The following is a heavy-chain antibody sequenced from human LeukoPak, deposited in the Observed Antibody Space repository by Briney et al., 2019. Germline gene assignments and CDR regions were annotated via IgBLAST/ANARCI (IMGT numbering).Heavy chain of an antibody. V-gene: IGHV3-7*01. CDR2: INKDGSEK. Sequence: TGGSLRLSCAASGFTFSSYWMSWVRQAPGKGLEWVANINKDGSEKYYVDSVKGRFTISRDNAKNSLYLQMNSLRAEDTAVYYCARDGNILTGYYADYWGQGTLVTVSS. J-gene: IGHJ4*02. D-gene: IGHD3-9*01. CDR1: GFTFSSYW. CDR3: ARDGNILTGYYADY.